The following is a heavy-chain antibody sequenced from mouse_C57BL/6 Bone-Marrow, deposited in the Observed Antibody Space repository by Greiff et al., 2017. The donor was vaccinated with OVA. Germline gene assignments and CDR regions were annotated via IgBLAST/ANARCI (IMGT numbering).Heavy chain of an antibody. CDR3: ASKFLTNDY. CDR2: INPSSGYT. CDR1: GYTFTSYT. Sequence: VQLQQSGAELARPGASVKMSCKASGYTFTSYTMHWVKQRPGQGLEWIGYINPSSGYTKYNQKFNDKATLTADKSSSTAYMQLSSLTSEDSAVYYCASKFLTNDYWGQGTTLTVSS. D-gene: IGHD1-2*01. V-gene: IGHV1-4*01. J-gene: IGHJ2*01.